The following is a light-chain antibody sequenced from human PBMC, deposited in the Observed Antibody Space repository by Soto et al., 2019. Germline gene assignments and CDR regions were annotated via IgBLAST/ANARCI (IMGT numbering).Light chain of an antibody. Sequence: NFMLTQPHSVSESPGKTVTISCTRSSGSIASNYVQWYQQRPGSAPTTVIYQDNQRPSGVPDRFSGSIDSSTNSASPTISGLKTEDEDDYYCQSYDSSNVVFGGGTKLTVL. V-gene: IGLV6-57*04. CDR1: SGSIASNY. CDR2: QDN. J-gene: IGLJ2*01. CDR3: QSYDSSNVV.